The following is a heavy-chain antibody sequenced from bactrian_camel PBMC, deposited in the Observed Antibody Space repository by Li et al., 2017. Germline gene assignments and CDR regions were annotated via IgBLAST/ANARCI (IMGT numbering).Heavy chain of an antibody. Sequence: HVQLVESGGGPVQPGGSTRLSCAASGFSGRKVSMAWFRQAPGKGLERVSTINSGGDSTYYADSVKGRFTVSRVNAENTLSLQMNSLKPEDTAVYYCVRSGGYWSLGYWGQGTQVTVS. J-gene: IGHJ4*01. CDR2: INSGGDST. V-gene: IGHV3S1*01. CDR1: GFSGRKVS. CDR3: VRSGGYWSLGY. D-gene: IGHD2*01.